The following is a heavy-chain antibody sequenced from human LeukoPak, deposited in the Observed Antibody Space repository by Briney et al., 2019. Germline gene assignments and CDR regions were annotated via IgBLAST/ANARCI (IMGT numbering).Heavy chain of an antibody. J-gene: IGHJ4*02. CDR1: GFTFDDYG. CDR2: INWNGGST. Sequence: GGSLRLSCAASGFTFDDYGMGWVRQAPGKGMEWVSGINWNGGSTGYADSVKGRFTISRDNAKNSLYLQMNSLRAEDTALYYCARALGRVGYFDYWGQGTLVTVSS. CDR3: ARALGRVGYFDY. V-gene: IGHV3-20*04. D-gene: IGHD1-26*01.